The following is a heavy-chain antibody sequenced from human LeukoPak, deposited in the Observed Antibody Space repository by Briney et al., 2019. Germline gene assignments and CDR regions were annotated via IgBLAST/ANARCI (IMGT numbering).Heavy chain of an antibody. J-gene: IGHJ4*02. CDR2: IYGGGST. CDR1: GFTFSDEY. D-gene: IGHD4-23*01. V-gene: IGHV3-53*01. CDR3: ARGFRRWSFDY. Sequence: PGGALRLSCAASGFTFSDEYMSWIRQAPGKGLEWVSIIYGGGSTYYADSVKGRFTISSDNSKNTLYLQMNSLRAEDTAVYYCARGFRRWSFDYWGQGTLVTVSS.